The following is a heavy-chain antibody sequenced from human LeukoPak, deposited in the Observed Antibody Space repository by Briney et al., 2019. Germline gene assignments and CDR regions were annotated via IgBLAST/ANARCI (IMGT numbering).Heavy chain of an antibody. Sequence: PSESLSLTCTVSGGSISSFYWSWIRQPPGKGLEWIGSIYYSGSTYYNPSLKSRVTISVDTSKNQFSLKLSSVTAADTAVYYCAREPPGIAAADDYWGQGTLVTVSS. D-gene: IGHD6-13*01. CDR3: AREPPGIAAADDY. V-gene: IGHV4-39*07. CDR1: GGSISSFY. J-gene: IGHJ4*02. CDR2: IYYSGST.